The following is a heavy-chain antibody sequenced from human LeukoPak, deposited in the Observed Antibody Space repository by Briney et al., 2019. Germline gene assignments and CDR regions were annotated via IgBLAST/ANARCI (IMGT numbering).Heavy chain of an antibody. V-gene: IGHV4-30-2*01. D-gene: IGHD3-16*02. CDR3: ARGPYDYVWGSYRYHPFDY. CDR2: INHSGST. J-gene: IGHJ4*02. CDR1: GGSISSGGYY. Sequence: SQTLSLTCTVSGGSISSGGYYWSWIRQPPGKGLEWIGEINHSGSTNYNPSLKSRVTISVDTSKNQFSLKLSSVTAADTAVYYCARGPYDYVWGSYRYHPFDYWGQGTPVTVSS.